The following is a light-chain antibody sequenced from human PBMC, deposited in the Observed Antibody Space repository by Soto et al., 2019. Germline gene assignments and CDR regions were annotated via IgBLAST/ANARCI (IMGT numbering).Light chain of an antibody. V-gene: IGKV3-20*01. Sequence: VLTQSPGTLSLSPGERATLSCRASQSVSATYLAWYQQKPGQAPKLLIYDASSRATGIPDGFSGGGSGTDFILTISRLEPEDFAVYYCQQFSSYPLTFGGGTKVDIK. J-gene: IGKJ4*01. CDR3: QQFSSYPLT. CDR2: DAS. CDR1: QSVSATY.